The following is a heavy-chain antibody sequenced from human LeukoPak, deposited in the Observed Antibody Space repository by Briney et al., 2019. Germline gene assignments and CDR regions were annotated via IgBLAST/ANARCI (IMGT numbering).Heavy chain of an antibody. Sequence: PGGSLRLSCAASGFTFGSCWMTWVRQAPGKGLEWVANIKQDGSKKSYVDSVKGRFTISRDNAKNSLYLQMSSLRAEDTAIYYCTRVGYIDEGNDYWGQGTLVTVSS. D-gene: IGHD5-24*01. V-gene: IGHV3-7*04. CDR2: IKQDGSKK. CDR3: TRVGYIDEGNDY. CDR1: GFTFGSCW. J-gene: IGHJ4*02.